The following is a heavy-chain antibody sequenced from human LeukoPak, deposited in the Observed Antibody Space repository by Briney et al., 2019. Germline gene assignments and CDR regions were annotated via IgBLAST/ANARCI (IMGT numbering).Heavy chain of an antibody. Sequence: GGSLRLSCAASGFTFSSYGMHWVRQAPGKGLEWVANVNQGGTEKYYVDSVKGRFTISRDNAENSLYLQMNSLRAEDTAVYYCAKEFRVVREGDAFDIWGQGTMVTVSS. CDR2: VNQGGTEK. J-gene: IGHJ3*02. CDR3: AKEFRVVREGDAFDI. CDR1: GFTFSSYG. V-gene: IGHV3-7*03. D-gene: IGHD3-10*01.